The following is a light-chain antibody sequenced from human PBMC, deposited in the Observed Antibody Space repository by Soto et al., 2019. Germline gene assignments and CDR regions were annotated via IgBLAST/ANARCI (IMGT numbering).Light chain of an antibody. J-gene: IGKJ3*01. CDR2: WAS. CDR1: QSVLYTSNNKNH. CDR3: HQFYSIPIT. V-gene: IGKV4-1*01. Sequence: DIVMTQSPDSLAVSLGERATINCKSSQSVLYTSNNKNHSAWYQQKPGQPPKLLIYWASTRESGVPDRFSGSGSGTDFTLTISSLQAEDVAVYYCHQFYSIPITFGPGTKVDIK.